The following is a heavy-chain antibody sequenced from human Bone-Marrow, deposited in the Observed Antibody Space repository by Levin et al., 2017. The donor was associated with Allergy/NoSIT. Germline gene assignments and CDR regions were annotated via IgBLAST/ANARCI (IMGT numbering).Heavy chain of an antibody. J-gene: IGHJ4*02. CDR2: INTDGSST. CDR3: GRDLRSFGGSNPFDH. Sequence: LSLTCAASGFTFSSYCMHWVRQAPGRGLVWVSRINTDGSSTTYADSVKGRFTISRDNANNTLYLQMNSLRAEDTAVYYCGRDLRSFGGSNPFDHWGQGTLVTVSS. D-gene: IGHD3-10*01. CDR1: GFTFSSYC. V-gene: IGHV3-74*01.